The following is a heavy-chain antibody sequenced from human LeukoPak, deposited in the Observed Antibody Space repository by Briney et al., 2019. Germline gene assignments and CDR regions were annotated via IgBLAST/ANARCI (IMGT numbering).Heavy chain of an antibody. J-gene: IGHJ3*02. CDR1: GGSISSGGYF. Sequence: SETLSLTCTVSGGSISSGGYFWSWIRQPPGKGLEWIGYIYHSGSTYYNPSLKSRVTISVDRSKNQFSLKLSSVTAADTAVYYCATILDDAFDIWGQGTMVTVSS. CDR3: ATILDDAFDI. V-gene: IGHV4-30-2*01. CDR2: IYHSGST. D-gene: IGHD3-3*01.